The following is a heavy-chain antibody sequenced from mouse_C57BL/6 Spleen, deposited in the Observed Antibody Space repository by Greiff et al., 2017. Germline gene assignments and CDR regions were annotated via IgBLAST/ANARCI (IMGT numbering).Heavy chain of an antibody. Sequence: EVKLMESGPELVKPGASVKMSCKASGYTFTDYNMHWVKQSPGKSLEWIGYINPNNGGTSYNQKFKGKATLTVNKSSSTAYMELRSLTSEDSAVYYCARLLYYFDYWGQGTTLTVSS. D-gene: IGHD2-1*01. CDR1: GYTFTDYN. V-gene: IGHV1-22*01. J-gene: IGHJ2*01. CDR2: INPNNGGT. CDR3: ARLLYYFDY.